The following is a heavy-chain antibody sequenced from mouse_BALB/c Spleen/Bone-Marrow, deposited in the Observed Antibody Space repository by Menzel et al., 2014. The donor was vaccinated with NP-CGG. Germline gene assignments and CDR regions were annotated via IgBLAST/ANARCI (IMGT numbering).Heavy chain of an antibody. CDR1: GFDFSRYW. CDR2: INPASSTI. CDR3: AKNYYYGYVAY. V-gene: IGHV4-1*02. Sequence: DVQLVESGGGLVQPGGSLKLSCAASGFDFSRYWMTWVRQAPGKGLEWTGEINPASSTINYTPSLKDKFIISRDNAKNTLYLQISKVRSEDTALYYCAKNYYYGYVAYWGQGTLVTVSA. J-gene: IGHJ3*01. D-gene: IGHD1-2*01.